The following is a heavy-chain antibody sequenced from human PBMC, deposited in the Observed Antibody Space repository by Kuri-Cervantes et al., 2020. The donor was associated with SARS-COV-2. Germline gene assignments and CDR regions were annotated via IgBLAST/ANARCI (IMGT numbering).Heavy chain of an antibody. CDR2: IYSADIT. J-gene: IGHJ4*02. Sequence: GGSLRLSCAASGFTVSSNYMSWVRQAPGKGLEWVSVIYSADITYYADSVKGRFTVSRDNSKNTLFLQMNSLRAEDTAVYYCARDNVFGELDYWGQGTLVTVSS. CDR3: ARDNVFGELDY. CDR1: GFTVSSNY. V-gene: IGHV3-53*01. D-gene: IGHD3-10*01.